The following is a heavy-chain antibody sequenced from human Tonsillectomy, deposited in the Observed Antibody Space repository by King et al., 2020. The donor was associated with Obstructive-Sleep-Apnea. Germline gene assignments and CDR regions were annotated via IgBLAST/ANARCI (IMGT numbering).Heavy chain of an antibody. J-gene: IGHJ4*02. CDR1: GYSFTSYW. V-gene: IGHV5-10-1*01. Sequence: QLVQSGAEVRKPGEALRISCKGFGYSFTSYWIRWVRQMPGKGLEWMGRIDPSDSNTNYSPSFQGHVTISADKSISTAYLQWSSLKASDTAIYYCSRHEEPYWGQGTLVTVST. CDR3: SRHEEPY. CDR2: IDPSDSNT.